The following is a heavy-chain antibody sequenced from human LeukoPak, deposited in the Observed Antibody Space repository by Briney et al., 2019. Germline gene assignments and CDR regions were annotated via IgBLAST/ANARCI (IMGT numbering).Heavy chain of an antibody. Sequence: TGGSLRLSCAASGFTFSSYSMNWVRQAPGKGLEWVSSISSSSSYIYYADSVKGRFTISRDNAKNSLYLQMNSLRAEDTAVCYCARALDYGDLYFDYWGQGTLVTVSS. CDR1: GFTFSSYS. J-gene: IGHJ4*02. V-gene: IGHV3-21*01. CDR3: ARALDYGDLYFDY. D-gene: IGHD4-17*01. CDR2: ISSSSSYI.